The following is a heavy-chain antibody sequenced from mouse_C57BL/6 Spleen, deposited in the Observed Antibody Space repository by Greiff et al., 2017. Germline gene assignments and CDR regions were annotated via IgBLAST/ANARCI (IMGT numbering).Heavy chain of an antibody. CDR2: ISDGGSYT. J-gene: IGHJ3*01. CDR3: ARENYGGGFAY. V-gene: IGHV5-4*01. D-gene: IGHD1-1*02. Sequence: EVKLVESGGGLVKPGGSLKLSCAASGFTFSSYAMSWVRQTPEKRLEWVATISDGGSYTYYPDNVKGRFTISRDNAKNNLYLQMRHLKSEDTAMYYCARENYGGGFAYWGQGTLVTVSA. CDR1: GFTFSSYA.